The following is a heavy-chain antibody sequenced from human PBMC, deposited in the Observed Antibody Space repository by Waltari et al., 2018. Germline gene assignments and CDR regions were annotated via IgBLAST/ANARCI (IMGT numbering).Heavy chain of an antibody. V-gene: IGHV1-69*08. CDR1: GGTFSSYT. D-gene: IGHD2-2*01. CDR3: AREDGRGVVVPAAMGNWFDP. J-gene: IGHJ5*02. Sequence: QVQLVQSGAEVKKPGSSVKVSCKASGGTFSSYTISWVRQAPGQGLEWMGRIIPILGIANYAQKFQGRVTMTRDTSTSTVYMELSSLRSEDTAVYYCAREDGRGVVVPAAMGNWFDPWGQGTLVTVSS. CDR2: IIPILGIA.